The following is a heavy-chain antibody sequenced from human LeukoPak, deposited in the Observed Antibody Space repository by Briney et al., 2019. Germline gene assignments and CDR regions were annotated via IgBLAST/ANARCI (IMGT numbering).Heavy chain of an antibody. CDR3: ASATGGY. V-gene: IGHV3-30-3*01. CDR2: ISKDGTNK. D-gene: IGHD1-14*01. J-gene: IGHJ4*02. CDR1: GFTFSSSH. Sequence: PGGSLRLSCAASGFTFSSSHIHWVRQTPGKGLEWVAMISKDGTNKYYADSVKGRFTISRDNSKNTLYLQMNSLGPEDTAVYYCASATGGYWGQGTLVTVSS.